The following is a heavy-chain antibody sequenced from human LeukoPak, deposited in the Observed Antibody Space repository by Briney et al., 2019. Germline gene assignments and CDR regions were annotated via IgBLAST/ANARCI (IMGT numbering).Heavy chain of an antibody. CDR3: ARGGYCGGDCYFYY. CDR2: IYYSGST. J-gene: IGHJ4*02. Sequence: SETLSLTCTVSGGSISSYYWSWIRQPPGKGLEWIGYIYYSGSTNYNPSLKSRVTISVDTSKNQFSLKLSSVTAADTAVYYCARGGYCGGDCYFYYWGQGTLVTVSS. V-gene: IGHV4-59*08. CDR1: GGSISSYY. D-gene: IGHD2-21*02.